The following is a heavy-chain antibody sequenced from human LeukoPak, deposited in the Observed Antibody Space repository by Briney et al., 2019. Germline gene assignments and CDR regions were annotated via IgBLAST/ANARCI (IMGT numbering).Heavy chain of an antibody. Sequence: GRSLRLSCAVSGCTFSSYAMHWVRQAPGKGLEWVAVISYDGSNKYYADSVKGRFTISRDNSKNTLYLQMNSLRAGDTAVYYCARDRGFYYYYGMDVWGQGTTVTVSS. V-gene: IGHV3-30-3*01. CDR2: ISYDGSNK. J-gene: IGHJ6*02. CDR3: ARDRGFYYYYGMDV. CDR1: GCTFSSYA.